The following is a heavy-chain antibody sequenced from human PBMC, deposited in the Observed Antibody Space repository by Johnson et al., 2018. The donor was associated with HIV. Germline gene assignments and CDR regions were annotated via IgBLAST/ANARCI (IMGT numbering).Heavy chain of an antibody. CDR1: GFTFADYG. CDR2: INWNGDSK. Sequence: EVQLVESGGGVVRPGGSLRLSCAASGFTFADYGMSWVRQVPGKGLEWVSVINWNGDSKGYADSVTGRFTISRDNGKNSLYLQMNSRRTEDTAFYYCARDFVAFGECTAFDIWGQGTMVTVSS. D-gene: IGHD3-10*01. V-gene: IGHV3-20*04. J-gene: IGHJ3*02. CDR3: ARDFVAFGECTAFDI.